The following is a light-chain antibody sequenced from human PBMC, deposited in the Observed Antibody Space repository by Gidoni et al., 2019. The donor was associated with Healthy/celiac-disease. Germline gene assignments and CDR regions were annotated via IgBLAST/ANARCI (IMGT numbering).Light chain of an antibody. CDR1: QSVSSY. CDR3: QQRSNWPT. Sequence: EIVWTQSPATLSLSPGERATLSCRASQSVSSYLAWYQQKPGQAPRLLIYDASNRATGIPARFSCSGSGTDFTLTISSLEPEDFAVYYCQQRSNWPTFGGGTKVEIK. V-gene: IGKV3-11*01. CDR2: DAS. J-gene: IGKJ4*01.